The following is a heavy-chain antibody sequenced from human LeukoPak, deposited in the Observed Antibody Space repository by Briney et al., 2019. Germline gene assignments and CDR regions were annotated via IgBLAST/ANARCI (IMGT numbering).Heavy chain of an antibody. Sequence: GASVKVSRKASGYTFTGYYMHWVRQAPGQGLEWMGWINPNSGGTNYAQKFQGRVTMTRDTSISTAYMELSRLRSDDTAVYYCARAGRFLQWLFSRWGQGTLVTVSS. CDR2: INPNSGGT. CDR1: GYTFTGYY. D-gene: IGHD3-3*01. V-gene: IGHV1-2*02. CDR3: ARAGRFLQWLFSR. J-gene: IGHJ4*02.